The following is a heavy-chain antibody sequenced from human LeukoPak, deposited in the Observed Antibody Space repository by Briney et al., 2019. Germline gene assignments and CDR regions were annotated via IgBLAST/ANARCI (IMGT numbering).Heavy chain of an antibody. CDR1: GFTFDDYG. D-gene: IGHD2-21*01. Sequence: PGGSLRLSCAASGFTFDDYGMSWVRQAPGKGLEWVSVIYSGGSTYYADSVKGRFTISRDNSKNTLYLQMNSLRAEDTAVYYCARDQNCGGDCYGFDYWGQGTLVTVSS. CDR2: IYSGGST. CDR3: ARDQNCGGDCYGFDY. V-gene: IGHV3-66*02. J-gene: IGHJ4*02.